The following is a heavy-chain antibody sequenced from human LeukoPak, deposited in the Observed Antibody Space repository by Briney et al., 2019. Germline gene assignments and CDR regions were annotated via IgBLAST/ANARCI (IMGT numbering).Heavy chain of an antibody. D-gene: IGHD2-15*01. J-gene: IGHJ4*02. CDR3: ASLRDYCSGGSCYYFDY. Sequence: SETLSLTCAVYDGSFSGYYWSWIRQPPGKGLEWIGEINHSGSTNYNPSLKSRVTISVDTSKNQFSLKLSSVTAADTAVYYCASLRDYCSGGSCYYFDYWGQGTLVTVSS. V-gene: IGHV4-34*01. CDR2: INHSGST. CDR1: DGSFSGYY.